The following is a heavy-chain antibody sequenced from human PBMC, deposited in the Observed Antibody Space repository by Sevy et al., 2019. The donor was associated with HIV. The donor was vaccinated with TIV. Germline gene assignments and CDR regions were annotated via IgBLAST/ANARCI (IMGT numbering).Heavy chain of an antibody. CDR2: ISAYNGNT. CDR3: ARDCTNGVCDFGFDY. Sequence: ASVKVSCKASGYTFTSYGISWVRQAPGQGLEWMGWISAYNGNTNYAQKLQGRVTMTTDTSTSTAYMELRSLRSDDTAVYYCARDCTNGVCDFGFDYWGQGTLVTVSS. J-gene: IGHJ4*02. CDR1: GYTFTSYG. D-gene: IGHD2-8*01. V-gene: IGHV1-18*01.